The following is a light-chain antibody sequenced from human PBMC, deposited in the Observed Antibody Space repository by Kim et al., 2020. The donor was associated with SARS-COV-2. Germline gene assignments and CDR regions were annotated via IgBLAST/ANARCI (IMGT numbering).Light chain of an antibody. CDR2: AAS. Sequence: DTQMTQSPSSLSASVGDRVTITCRASHSISNYLNWYQQKPGKDPKVLIYAASSLQSGVPSRFSGSGSGTEFTFTISSLQPEDFATYYCQQSYSTPYTFGQGTKLEI. J-gene: IGKJ2*01. CDR3: QQSYSTPYT. CDR1: HSISNY. V-gene: IGKV1-39*01.